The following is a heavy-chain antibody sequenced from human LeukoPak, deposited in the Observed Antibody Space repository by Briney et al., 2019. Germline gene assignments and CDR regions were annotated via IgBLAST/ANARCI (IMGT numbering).Heavy chain of an antibody. J-gene: IGHJ4*02. Sequence: TGGSLRLSCAASGFTLSSFSMHWVRQSPGRGLEYVSAINYKGGTTYYADSVKGRFTISRDNSKNTLYLQMGSLRDEDMAVYYCARVGPETAFDYWGQGTLVTVSS. D-gene: IGHD1-14*01. V-gene: IGHV3-64*02. CDR1: GFTLSSFS. CDR3: ARVGPETAFDY. CDR2: INYKGGTT.